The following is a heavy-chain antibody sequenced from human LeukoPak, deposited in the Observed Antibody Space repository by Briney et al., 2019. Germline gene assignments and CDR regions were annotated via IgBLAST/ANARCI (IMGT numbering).Heavy chain of an antibody. Sequence: PSQTLSLTCTVSGGSISSGGYYWSWIRQPPGKGLEWIGCIYHSGSTYYNPSLKSRVTISVDRSKNQFSLKLSSVTAADTAVYYCASHDFLKGYWGQGTLVTVSS. CDR1: GGSISSGGYY. J-gene: IGHJ4*02. CDR2: IYHSGST. CDR3: ASHDFLKGY. V-gene: IGHV4-30-2*01. D-gene: IGHD3-3*01.